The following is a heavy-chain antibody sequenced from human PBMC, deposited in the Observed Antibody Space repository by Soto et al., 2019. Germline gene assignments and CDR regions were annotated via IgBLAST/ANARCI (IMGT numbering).Heavy chain of an antibody. CDR2: IRYDGSNK. V-gene: IGHV3-33*01. J-gene: IGHJ4*02. CDR3: ARARAGDYYGSGSSDY. D-gene: IGHD3-10*01. Sequence: QVQLVESGGGVVQPGRSLRLSCAASGFTFSSYGMHWVRQAPGKGLEWVAVIRYDGSNKYYADSVKGRFTISRDNSKNTLYLQMNSLRAEDTAVYYCARARAGDYYGSGSSDYWGQGTLVTVSS. CDR1: GFTFSSYG.